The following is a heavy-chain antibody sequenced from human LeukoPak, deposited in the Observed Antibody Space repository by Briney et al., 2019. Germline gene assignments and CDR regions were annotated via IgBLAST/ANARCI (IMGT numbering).Heavy chain of an antibody. CDR1: GYTFTSYD. CDR3: ARGFRRAFDI. V-gene: IGHV1-8*03. J-gene: IGHJ3*02. Sequence: ASVKLSCKASGYTFTSYDINWVRQATGQGLEWMGRVNPNSGNTGYAQKFQGRVTITRNTSISTAYMELSSLRSEDTAVYYCARGFRRAFDIWGQGTMVTVSS. D-gene: IGHD3-10*01. CDR2: VNPNSGNT.